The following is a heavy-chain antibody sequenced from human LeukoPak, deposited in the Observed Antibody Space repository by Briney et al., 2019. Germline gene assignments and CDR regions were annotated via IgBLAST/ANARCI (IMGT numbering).Heavy chain of an antibody. Sequence: SQTLSLTCTVSGGSISSGDYYWSWLRQPRGKGLEWIAYMYYSGSTYYNPSLKSRVTMSADTSKNQLSLKLSSVTAADTAVYYCARPYYYDSRIDPWGQGTLVTVSS. CDR3: ARPYYYDSRIDP. V-gene: IGHV4-30-4*01. CDR2: MYYSGST. D-gene: IGHD3-22*01. J-gene: IGHJ5*02. CDR1: GGSISSGDYY.